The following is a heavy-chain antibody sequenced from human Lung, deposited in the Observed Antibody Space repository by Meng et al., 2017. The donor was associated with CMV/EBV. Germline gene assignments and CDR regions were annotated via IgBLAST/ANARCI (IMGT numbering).Heavy chain of an antibody. CDR1: GYTFTSYG. J-gene: IGHJ6*02. D-gene: IGHD3-3*01. CDR2: ISAYNGNT. CDR3: ARDPIRVLRFLEWNYYYYGMDV. Sequence: ASVKVSCKASGYTFTSYGISWVRQAPGQGLEWMGWISAYNGNTNYAQKLQGRVTMTTDTSTRTAYMELRSLRSDDTAVYYCARDPIRVLRFLEWNYYYYGMDVWGQGTTVTFSS. V-gene: IGHV1-18*01.